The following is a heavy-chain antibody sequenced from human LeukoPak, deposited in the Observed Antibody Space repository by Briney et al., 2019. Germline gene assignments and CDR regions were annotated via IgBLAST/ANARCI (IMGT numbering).Heavy chain of an antibody. CDR2: ISYDGSNK. Sequence: GPLRLSCAASGFTFSSYGMHWVRQAPGKGLEWVAVISYDGSNKYYADSVKGRFTISRDNSKNTLYLQMNSLRAEDTAVYYCAKGGTTVTTYDFWWFDPWGQGTLVTVSS. D-gene: IGHD4-17*01. J-gene: IGHJ5*02. CDR1: GFTFSSYG. V-gene: IGHV3-30*18. CDR3: AKGGTTVTTYDFWWFDP.